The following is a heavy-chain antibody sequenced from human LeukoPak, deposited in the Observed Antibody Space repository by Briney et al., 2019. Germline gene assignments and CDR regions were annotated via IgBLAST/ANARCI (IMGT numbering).Heavy chain of an antibody. CDR2: ITGDGSAK. Sequence: PGGSLRLSCAASGFTFPESWMTWVRQAPGKGLECMATITGDGSAKYYVDSLKGRFTISRDNSKNLVYLQMNSLRVEDTAVYYCADPDWGWGQGTMVIVSS. V-gene: IGHV3-7*01. CDR1: GFTFPESW. CDR3: ADPDWG. D-gene: IGHD3/OR15-3a*01. J-gene: IGHJ3*01.